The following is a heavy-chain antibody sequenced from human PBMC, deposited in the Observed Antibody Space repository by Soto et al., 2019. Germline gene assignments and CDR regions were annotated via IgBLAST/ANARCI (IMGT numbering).Heavy chain of an antibody. Sequence: GGSLRLSCAASGFTFSSYWMSWVRQAPGKGLEWVANIKQDGSEKYYVDSVKGRINSSRSNAKKSLYLQMNSLRAEDKSVYHCARDQSSRRYCSSTCCYPFNYYYYYYMDVWGKGTTVTVSS. CDR3: ARDQSSRRYCSSTCCYPFNYYYYYYMDV. CDR1: GFTFSSYW. V-gene: IGHV3-7*01. D-gene: IGHD2-2*01. J-gene: IGHJ6*03. CDR2: IKQDGSEK.